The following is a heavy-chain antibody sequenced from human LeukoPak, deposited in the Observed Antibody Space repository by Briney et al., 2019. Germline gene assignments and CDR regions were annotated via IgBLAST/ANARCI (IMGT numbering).Heavy chain of an antibody. Sequence: GSLRLSCAASGFTFSSYSMNWVRQAPGKGLEWVSYXSSXSSTIYYXXXXXXXFTISRDNSKNSLFVQMNSLRAEDTAVYFCAXXXXXXAXXXXXIFDNWGQGTLXTVSS. CDR3: AXXXXXXAXXXXXIFDN. J-gene: IGHJ4*02. V-gene: IGHV3-48*01. CDR2: XSSXSSTI. CDR1: GFTFSSYS.